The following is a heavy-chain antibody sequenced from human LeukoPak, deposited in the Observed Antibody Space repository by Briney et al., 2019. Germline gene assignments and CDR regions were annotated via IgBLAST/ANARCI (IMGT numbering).Heavy chain of an antibody. CDR1: GYSISSGYY. V-gene: IGHV4-38-2*02. CDR3: ARAGVGLFFDS. D-gene: IGHD2-21*01. J-gene: IGHJ4*02. Sequence: SETLSLTCTVSGYSISSGYYWGWIRQPPGKGLEWIGSIYHSGSTYYNPSLKSRVIISVDTSKNQFSLKLSSETAADTAVYYCARAGVGLFFDSWGQGTLVTVSS. CDR2: IYHSGST.